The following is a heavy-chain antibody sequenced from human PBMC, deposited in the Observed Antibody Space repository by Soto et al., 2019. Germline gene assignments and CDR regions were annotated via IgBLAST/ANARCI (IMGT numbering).Heavy chain of an antibody. J-gene: IGHJ5*02. Sequence: LRLSCAASGFTFSSYAMSWGRQAPGKELEWVSAISGSGGSTYYADSVKGRFTISRDNSKNTLYLQMNSLRAEDTAVYYCAKGYFDWLWGYNWFDPWGQGTLVTVSS. CDR2: ISGSGGST. D-gene: IGHD3-9*01. CDR3: AKGYFDWLWGYNWFDP. V-gene: IGHV3-23*01. CDR1: GFTFSSYA.